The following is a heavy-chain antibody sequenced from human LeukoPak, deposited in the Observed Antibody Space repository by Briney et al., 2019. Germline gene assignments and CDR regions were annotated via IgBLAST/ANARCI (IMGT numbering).Heavy chain of an antibody. D-gene: IGHD6-19*01. CDR2: IRNDGSNK. Sequence: GGSLRLSCAASGFTFSSYGIHWVRQAPGKGLEWVAFIRNDGSNKYYADSVKGRFTVSRDNSKNTLYLQMNSLRVEDAAVYYCASGLTAVAAYYYYGMDVWGQGTTVTVSS. CDR3: ASGLTAVAAYYYYGMDV. CDR1: GFTFSSYG. J-gene: IGHJ6*02. V-gene: IGHV3-30*02.